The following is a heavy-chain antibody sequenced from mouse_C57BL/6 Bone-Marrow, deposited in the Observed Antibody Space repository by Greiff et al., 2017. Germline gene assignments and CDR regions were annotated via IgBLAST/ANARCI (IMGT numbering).Heavy chain of an antibody. J-gene: IGHJ3*01. CDR3: ARSKRGTWFAY. CDR2: IYPRSGNT. CDR1: GYTFTSYG. V-gene: IGHV1-81*01. Sequence: QVQLQQSGAELARPGASVKLSCKASGYTFTSYGISWVKQRTGQGLEWIGEIYPRSGNTYYNEEFKGKATLTADKSSSTAYMELRSLTSEDSAVYFCARSKRGTWFAYWGQGTLVTVSA.